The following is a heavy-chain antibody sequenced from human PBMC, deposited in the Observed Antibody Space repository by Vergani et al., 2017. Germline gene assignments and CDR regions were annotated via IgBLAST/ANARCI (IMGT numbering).Heavy chain of an antibody. J-gene: IGHJ4*02. Sequence: QVQLQDSGPGLVKPSETLYLTCIVSGGSISPSYWSWIRQPAGKGLEWIGRIYTSESTNYNPSLKSRVTMSVDTSKNQFSLMLSSVTAADTAVYYCAREYSSSVGFLAYWVQGTLVTVSS. D-gene: IGHD6-6*01. CDR1: GGSISPSY. V-gene: IGHV4-4*07. CDR2: IYTSEST. CDR3: AREYSSSVGFLAY.